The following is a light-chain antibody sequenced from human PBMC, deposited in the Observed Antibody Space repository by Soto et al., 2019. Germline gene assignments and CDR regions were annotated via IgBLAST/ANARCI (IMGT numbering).Light chain of an antibody. CDR3: NSYAGGDWV. V-gene: IGLV2-14*01. CDR2: EVT. J-gene: IGLJ3*02. CDR1: SSDVGNGYDS. Sequence: QSVLTQPASVSGSPGQSITISCTGTSSDVGNGYDSVSWYQQHPGKAPKLMIYEVTNRPSGVSSRFSGSKSGNTASLTISGLQAEDEADYYCNSYAGGDWVFGVGTKLTVL.